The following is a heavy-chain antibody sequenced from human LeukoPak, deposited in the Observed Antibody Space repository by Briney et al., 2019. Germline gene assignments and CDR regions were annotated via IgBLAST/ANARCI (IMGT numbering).Heavy chain of an antibody. V-gene: IGHV3-23*01. J-gene: IGHJ4*02. CDR3: ARDLFEYYYDSSGYFDY. CDR2: ISGSGGST. Sequence: PGGSLRLSCAASGFTFSGYAMSWVRQAPGKGLEWVSAISGSGGSTYYADSVKGRFTISRDNSKNTLYLQMNSLRAEDTAVYYCARDLFEYYYDSSGYFDYWGQGTLVTVSS. D-gene: IGHD3-22*01. CDR1: GFTFSGYA.